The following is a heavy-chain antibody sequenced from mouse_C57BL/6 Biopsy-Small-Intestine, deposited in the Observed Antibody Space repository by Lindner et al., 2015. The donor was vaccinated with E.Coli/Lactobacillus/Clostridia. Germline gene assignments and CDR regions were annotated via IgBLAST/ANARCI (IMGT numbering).Heavy chain of an antibody. CDR2: ISTFNGNA. D-gene: IGHD1-1*01. V-gene: IGHV1-20*01. J-gene: IGHJ2*01. Sequence: SVKVSCKASGYTFTTYGLTWVRQAPGQGLEWMGWISTFNGNARYGPNFQGRVTMTTDTSTGTAYMELRNLRSDDTAFYYCAREIGGRTYYYFDYWGQGTLVTVSS. CDR1: GYTFTTYG. CDR3: AREIGGRTYYYFDY.